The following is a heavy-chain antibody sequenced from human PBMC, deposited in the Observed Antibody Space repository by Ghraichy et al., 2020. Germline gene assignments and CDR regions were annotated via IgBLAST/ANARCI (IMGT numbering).Heavy chain of an antibody. CDR2: IWYDGSNK. Sequence: LSLTCAASGFTFSSYGMHWVRQAPGKGLEWVAVIWYDGSNKYYADSVKGRFTISRDNSKNTLYLQMNSLRAEDTAVYYCARDPDWAGALDYWGQGTLVTVSS. CDR3: ARDPDWAGALDY. V-gene: IGHV3-33*01. CDR1: GFTFSSYG. D-gene: IGHD2-21*01. J-gene: IGHJ4*02.